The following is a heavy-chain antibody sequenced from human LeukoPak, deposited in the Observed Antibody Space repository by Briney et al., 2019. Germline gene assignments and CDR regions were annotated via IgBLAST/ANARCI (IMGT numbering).Heavy chain of an antibody. Sequence: GGSLRLSCAASGFTFSSYAMSWVRQAPGKGLEWVSAISGSGGSTYYADSVKGRFTISRDNSKNTLYLQMNSLRAEDPAVYYCAKAGYSSGYPLDYWGQGTLVTVSS. CDR2: ISGSGGST. D-gene: IGHD6-19*01. CDR1: GFTFSSYA. CDR3: AKAGYSSGYPLDY. J-gene: IGHJ4*02. V-gene: IGHV3-23*01.